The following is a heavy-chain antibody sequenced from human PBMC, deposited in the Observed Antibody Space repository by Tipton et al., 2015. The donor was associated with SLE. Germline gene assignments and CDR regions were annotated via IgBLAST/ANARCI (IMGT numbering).Heavy chain of an antibody. D-gene: IGHD5-12*01. V-gene: IGHV3-74*01. Sequence: SLRLSCVASGFTFSSYSMHWVRQAPGNGLVWVSRINSDASTTSCADSVKGRFTISRDNAKNTLYLQMNSLRAEDAAVYYCAGTSFSGSKLDYWGQGTLVTVSS. CDR1: GFTFSSYS. J-gene: IGHJ4*02. CDR2: INSDASTT. CDR3: AGTSFSGSKLDY.